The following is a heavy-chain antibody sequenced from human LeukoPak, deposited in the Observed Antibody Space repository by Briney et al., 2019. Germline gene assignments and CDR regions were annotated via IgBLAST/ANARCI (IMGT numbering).Heavy chain of an antibody. D-gene: IGHD3-10*01. CDR1: GFTFSNAW. CDR2: ISTSSSYI. CDR3: AGDLISGSGSLGY. J-gene: IGHJ4*02. Sequence: GGSLRLSCAASGFTFSNAWMSWVRQAPGKGLEWVSFISTSSSYIYYADSVKGRFTVSRDNAKTTLYLQMNSLRDEDTAVYYCAGDLISGSGSLGYWGQGTLVTVSS. V-gene: IGHV3-21*01.